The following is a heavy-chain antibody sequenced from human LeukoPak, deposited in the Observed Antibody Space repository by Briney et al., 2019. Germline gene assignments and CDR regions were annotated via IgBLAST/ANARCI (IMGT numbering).Heavy chain of an antibody. V-gene: IGHV4-59*01. CDR2: IYYSGST. CDR3: ASLFTSGYNPLWFDP. D-gene: IGHD3-3*01. J-gene: IGHJ5*02. CDR1: GGSISSYY. Sequence: SETLCLTCTVSGGSISSYYWSWIRQPPGKGLEWIGYIYYSGSTNYNPSLKSRVTISVDTSKNQFSLKLNSVSAADTAVYYCASLFTSGYNPLWFDPWGQGTLVTVSS.